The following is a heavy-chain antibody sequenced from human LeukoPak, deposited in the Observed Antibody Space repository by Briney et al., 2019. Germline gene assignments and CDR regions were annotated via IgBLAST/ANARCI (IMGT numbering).Heavy chain of an antibody. Sequence: GGSLRLSCAASGFTFSSNWMHWVRQAPGKGLVWVSGINSDGSTTRYADSVKGRFTISRDNAKNTLYLQMNSLRAEDTALYYCARGSGSYYNYWGQGTLVSVSS. D-gene: IGHD1-26*01. CDR3: ARGSGSYYNY. CDR1: GFTFSSNW. V-gene: IGHV3-74*01. J-gene: IGHJ4*02. CDR2: INSDGSTT.